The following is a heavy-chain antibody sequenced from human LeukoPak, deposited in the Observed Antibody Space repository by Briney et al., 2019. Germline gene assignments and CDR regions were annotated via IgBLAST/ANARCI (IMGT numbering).Heavy chain of an antibody. CDR3: AMGDCSGASCRSDDAFDI. CDR2: IRQDGSDK. Sequence: PGGSLRLSCAISGFTSTTAWMTWVRQAPGKGLEWVADIRQDGSDKYYVDSVKGRFIISRDNAKNSLCLQMNSLRAEDTALYYCAMGDCSGASCRSDDAFDIWARGQWSPSLQ. J-gene: IGHJ3*02. D-gene: IGHD2-15*01. V-gene: IGHV3-7*03. CDR1: GFTSTTAW.